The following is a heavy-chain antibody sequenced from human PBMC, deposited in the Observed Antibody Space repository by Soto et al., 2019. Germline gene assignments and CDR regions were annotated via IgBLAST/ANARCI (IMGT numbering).Heavy chain of an antibody. CDR1: GGSIPCGDYY. D-gene: IGHD5-18*01. V-gene: IGHV4-30-4*01. CDR2: IYYSGRT. CDR3: XRALIQLCLHYYYGMDV. J-gene: IGHJ6*02. Sequence: PSETLSLTCTVSGGSIPCGDYYWSWIRQPPGKGLEWIGYIYYSGRTYHNPSPKSRVTISVDTSKNQLSLNLRSVDAADTAVYYCXRALIQLCLHYYYGMDVWGQGTTVTVSS.